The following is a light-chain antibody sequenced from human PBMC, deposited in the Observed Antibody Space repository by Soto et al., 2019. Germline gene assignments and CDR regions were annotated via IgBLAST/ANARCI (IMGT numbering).Light chain of an antibody. CDR2: GNS. CDR1: SSNIGARYE. V-gene: IGLV1-40*01. CDR3: QSYDSSLSGYV. Sequence: QSVLTQPPSVSGAPGQRVTVSCTGSSSNIGARYEVHWYQQLPGTAPKLLLYGNSNRPSGVPDRFSGSKSGTSASLAITGLQAEDEADYYCQSYDSSLSGYVFGTWTKLTVL. J-gene: IGLJ1*01.